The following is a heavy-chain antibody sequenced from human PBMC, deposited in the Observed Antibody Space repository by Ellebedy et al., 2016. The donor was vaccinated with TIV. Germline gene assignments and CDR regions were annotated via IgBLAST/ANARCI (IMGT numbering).Heavy chain of an antibody. CDR1: GFTFTSYA. V-gene: IGHV3-23*01. CDR3: TSPAVGHTTGCCRYYFDY. D-gene: IGHD6-19*01. CDR2: IVIGDAST. Sequence: PGGSLRLSCAASGFTFTSYAMHWVRQAPGKGLEWVSGIVIGDASTYYADSVKGRFTVSRDSSRNTLHLQMNSLRVEDTAVYYCTSPAVGHTTGCCRYYFDYWGLGTVVAVSS. J-gene: IGHJ4*02.